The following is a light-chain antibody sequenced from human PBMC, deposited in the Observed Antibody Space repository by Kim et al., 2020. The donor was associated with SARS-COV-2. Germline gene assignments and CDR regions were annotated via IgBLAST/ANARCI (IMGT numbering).Light chain of an antibody. CDR3: QQYLNFLT. CDR2: DAS. CDR1: QDINKY. V-gene: IGKV1-33*01. J-gene: IGKJ4*01. Sequence: SASVGDRVTITCQASQDINKYLNWYQQKPGKAPKLLIYDASNLEPGVPSRFSGSGSGTDFIFPITSLQPEDIATYYCQQYLNFLTFGGGTKVDIK.